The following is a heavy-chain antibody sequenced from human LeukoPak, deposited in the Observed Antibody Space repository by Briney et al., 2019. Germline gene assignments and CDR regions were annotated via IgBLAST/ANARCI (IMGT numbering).Heavy chain of an antibody. V-gene: IGHV1-46*01. Sequence: GASVKVSCKASGYTFTSYYMHWVRQAPGQGLEWMGIINPSGGSTSYAQKSQGRVTMTRDMSTSTVYMELSSLRSEDTAVYYCARDESGSYIDYWGQGTPVTVSS. J-gene: IGHJ4*02. CDR3: ARDESGSYIDY. CDR2: INPSGGST. CDR1: GYTFTSYY. D-gene: IGHD1-26*01.